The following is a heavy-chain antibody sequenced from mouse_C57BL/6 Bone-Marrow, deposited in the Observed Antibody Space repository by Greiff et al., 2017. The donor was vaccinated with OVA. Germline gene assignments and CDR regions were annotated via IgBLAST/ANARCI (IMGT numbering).Heavy chain of an antibody. CDR3: ARSSTFYYYFDY. V-gene: IGHV1-47*01. CDR1: GYTFTTYP. Sequence: VKLMESGAELVKPGASVKMSCKASGYTFTTYPIDWMKQNHGKSLEWIGNFHPYNDDTKYNEKFKGKATLTVEKSSNTVYLEVSRLTSDDSAVYYCARSSTFYYYFDYWGQGTTLTVSS. CDR2: FHPYNDDT. J-gene: IGHJ2*01. D-gene: IGHD5-1*01.